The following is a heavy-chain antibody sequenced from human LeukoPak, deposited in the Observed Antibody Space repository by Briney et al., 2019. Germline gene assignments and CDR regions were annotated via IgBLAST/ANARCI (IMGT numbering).Heavy chain of an antibody. J-gene: IGHJ4*02. CDR2: IKQDGSEK. CDR3: AKIYNLLSGYYRDY. D-gene: IGHD3-3*01. CDR1: GFTFSNCW. V-gene: IGHV3-7*01. Sequence: PGGSLRLSCGVSGFTFSNCWMSWVRQAPGKGLEWVANIKQDGSEKYYVDSVKGRFTVSRDNAKNSLYLQMNSLRVEDTAVYYCAKIYNLLSGYYRDYWGQGTLVTVSS.